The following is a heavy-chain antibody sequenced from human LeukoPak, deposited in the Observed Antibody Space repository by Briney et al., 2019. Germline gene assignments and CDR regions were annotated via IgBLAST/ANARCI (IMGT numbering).Heavy chain of an antibody. D-gene: IGHD1-26*01. CDR2: IYHSGST. V-gene: IGHV4-38-2*02. J-gene: IGHJ4*02. CDR1: GYSISSGYY. Sequence: PSETLSLTCTVSGYSISSGYYWGWIRQPPGKGLEWIGSIYHSGSTYYNPSLKSRVTISVDTSKNQFSLKLSSVTAADTAVYYCAREGWYSGSPGALWGQGTLVTVSS. CDR3: AREGWYSGSPGAL.